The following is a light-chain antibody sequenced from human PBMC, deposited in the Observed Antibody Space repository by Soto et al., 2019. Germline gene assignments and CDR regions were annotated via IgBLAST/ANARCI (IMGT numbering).Light chain of an antibody. CDR1: QSLSSNF. CDR3: QQYDISPWT. J-gene: IGKJ1*01. Sequence: VFTQSPVTLSLSPVERATLSCMSSQSLSSNFLAWYQQKPGQPPRLLIYDPSTRATGFPDRFSGSGSGTDFTLTIIRLEPEDFAVYYCQQYDISPWTFGQGTKVDIK. CDR2: DPS. V-gene: IGKV3-20*01.